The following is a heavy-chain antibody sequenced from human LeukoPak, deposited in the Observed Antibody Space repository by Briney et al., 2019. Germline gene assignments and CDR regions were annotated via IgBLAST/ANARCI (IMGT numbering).Heavy chain of an antibody. CDR1: GFTFRTYA. V-gene: IGHV3-30-3*01. CDR3: ARFTGEYSPSSEADSYYFYGMDV. D-gene: IGHD6-6*01. J-gene: IGHJ6*02. Sequence: PGGSLRLSCVASGFTFRTYAMHWVRQAPGMGLEWVAVISYDGSIKFYADSMKGRFTISRDNSKNTLYLQMSSLRTEDTAVYYCARFTGEYSPSSEADSYYFYGMDVWGQGTTVTVSS. CDR2: ISYDGSIK.